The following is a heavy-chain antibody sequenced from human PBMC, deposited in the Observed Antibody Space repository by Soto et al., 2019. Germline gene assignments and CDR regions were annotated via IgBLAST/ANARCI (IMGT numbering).Heavy chain of an antibody. CDR1: GGTFSSYA. J-gene: IGHJ4*02. CDR3: ARGITTWPPFDS. CDR2: IIPIFGTA. D-gene: IGHD3-22*01. V-gene: IGHV1-69*13. Sequence: ASVKVSCKASGGTFSSYAISWVRQAPGQGLEWMGGIIPIFGTANYAQKFQGRVTITADESTSTAYMELSSLRSEDTAVYYCARGITTWPPFDSWGQGTQVTVSS.